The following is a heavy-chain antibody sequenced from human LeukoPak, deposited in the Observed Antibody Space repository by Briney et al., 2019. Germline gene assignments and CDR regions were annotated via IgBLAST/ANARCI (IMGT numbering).Heavy chain of an antibody. CDR2: MNPNSGNT. Sequence: ASVKVSCKASGYTFTSYAMHWVRQATGQGLEWMGWMNPNSGNTGYAQKFQGRVTMTRNTSISTAYMELSSLRSEDTAVYYCASVPYCSGGSCYIYWGQGTLVTVPS. D-gene: IGHD2-15*01. CDR3: ASVPYCSGGSCYIY. J-gene: IGHJ4*02. V-gene: IGHV1-8*02. CDR1: GYTFTSYA.